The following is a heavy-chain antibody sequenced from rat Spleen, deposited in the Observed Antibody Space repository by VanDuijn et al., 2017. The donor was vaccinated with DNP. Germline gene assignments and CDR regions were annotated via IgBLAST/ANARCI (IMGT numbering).Heavy chain of an antibody. CDR3: AKATNNWDWYFDF. Sequence: EVQLVETGGGLVQPGRSLKLSCVASGFTFSSYWMFWIRQAPKKGLEWVASISYESSSTYYGDSVKGRFTISRDDAKSTLYLQMNSLRSEDTATYYCAKATNNWDWYFDFWGPGTMVTVSS. CDR1: GFTFSSYW. CDR2: ISYESSST. J-gene: IGHJ1*01. D-gene: IGHD1-10*01. V-gene: IGHV5-22*01.